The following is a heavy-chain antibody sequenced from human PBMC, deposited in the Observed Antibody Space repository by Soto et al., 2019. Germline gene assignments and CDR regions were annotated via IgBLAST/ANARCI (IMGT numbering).Heavy chain of an antibody. CDR1: GGSISSSNW. J-gene: IGHJ4*02. V-gene: IGHV4-4*02. CDR2: IYHGGST. Sequence: PSETLSLTCAVSGGSISSSNWWSWVRQPPGKGLEWIGEIYHGGSTEYNPSLKSRVTISVDKSKNQFSLKLTSVTAADTAMYFCARARRAVADTADFDCWGQGTLVTVSS. D-gene: IGHD6-19*01. CDR3: ARARRAVADTADFDC.